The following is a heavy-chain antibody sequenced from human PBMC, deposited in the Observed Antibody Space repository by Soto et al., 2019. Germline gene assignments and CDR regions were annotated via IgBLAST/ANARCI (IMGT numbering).Heavy chain of an antibody. J-gene: IGHJ4*02. CDR3: ARVGWLHLLLDY. V-gene: IGHV1-69*05. CDR2: TVAVFGNP. CDR1: GCTFRNSA. Sequence: SVKVSCKASGCTFRNSAISWVRQAPGQGLEWMGGTVAVFGNPTYAQKFQGRVTITRDTSASTAYMELSSLRSEDTAVYYCARVGWLHLLLDYWGQGTLVTVSS. D-gene: IGHD4-4*01.